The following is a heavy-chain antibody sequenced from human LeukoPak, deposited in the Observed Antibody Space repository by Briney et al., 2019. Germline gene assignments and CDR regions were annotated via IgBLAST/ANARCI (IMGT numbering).Heavy chain of an antibody. Sequence: PGGSLRLSCAASGFSFSSYWMTWVRQAPGKGLEWVANIKQDGTEKYSVDSVKGRFTISRDNAKNSLYLQMNSVRAEDTAVYYCARVHGGYPFDYWGQGTLVTVSS. J-gene: IGHJ4*02. CDR2: IKQDGTEK. V-gene: IGHV3-7*01. CDR3: ARVHGGYPFDY. CDR1: GFSFSSYW. D-gene: IGHD3-22*01.